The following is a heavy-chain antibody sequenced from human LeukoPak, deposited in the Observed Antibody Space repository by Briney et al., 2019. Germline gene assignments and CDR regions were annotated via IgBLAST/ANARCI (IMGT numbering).Heavy chain of an antibody. CDR2: INPNSGGT. D-gene: IGHD6-13*01. J-gene: IGHJ3*02. CDR3: ARDQAGDAFDI. CDR1: GYSFTGDY. Sequence: ASVKVSCKASGYSFTGDYMHWVRQAPGQGLEWTGWINPNSGGTNSAQKFQGRVTMTRDMSTSTVYMELSSLRSEDTAVYYCARDQAGDAFDIWGQGTMVTVSS. V-gene: IGHV1-2*02.